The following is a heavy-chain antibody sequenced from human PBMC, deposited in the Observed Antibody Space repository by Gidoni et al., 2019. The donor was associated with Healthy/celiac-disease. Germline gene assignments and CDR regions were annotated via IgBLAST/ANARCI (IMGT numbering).Heavy chain of an antibody. CDR1: GPTFSTHR. V-gene: IGHV3-33*01. D-gene: IGHD4-17*01. Sequence: QVQLVESGGGLVQPGRHLSLSCAASGPTFSTHRMHWVRQAPGKGLEWGAVIRDDGRNKYYADSVKCRFTISRENSKNTLYLQMNSLGAEDAAVYYCARDLEDYGDYEGSAFDIWGQGTMVTVSS. J-gene: IGHJ3*02. CDR3: ARDLEDYGDYEGSAFDI. CDR2: IRDDGRNK.